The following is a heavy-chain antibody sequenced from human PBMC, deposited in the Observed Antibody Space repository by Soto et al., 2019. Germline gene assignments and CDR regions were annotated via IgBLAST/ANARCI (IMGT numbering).Heavy chain of an antibody. Sequence: EVQLVESGGGLVQPGGSLRLSCAASGFTFSSYWMHWVRQAPGKGLVWVSRTNGDGRSTDYVDPVKGRFTITRDNAKNTLYLQMNSLRAEDTAVYSCARDPDYGNERDDFDIWGQGTMVTVSS. CDR3: ARDPDYGNERDDFDI. CDR2: TNGDGRST. D-gene: IGHD4-17*01. V-gene: IGHV3-74*01. CDR1: GFTFSSYW. J-gene: IGHJ3*02.